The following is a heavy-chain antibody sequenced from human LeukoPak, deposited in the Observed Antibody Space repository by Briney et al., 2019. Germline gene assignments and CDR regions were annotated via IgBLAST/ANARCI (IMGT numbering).Heavy chain of an antibody. CDR1: GFTFSSYA. CDR2: ISGSGGST. D-gene: IGHD6-13*01. Sequence: GGSLRLSCATSGFTFSSYAMSWVRQAPGKGLEWVSAISGSGGSTYYADSVKGRFTISRDNSKNTLYLQMNSLRAEDTAVYYCAKDRGIAAAGTINYWGQGTLVTVSS. V-gene: IGHV3-23*01. J-gene: IGHJ4*02. CDR3: AKDRGIAAAGTINY.